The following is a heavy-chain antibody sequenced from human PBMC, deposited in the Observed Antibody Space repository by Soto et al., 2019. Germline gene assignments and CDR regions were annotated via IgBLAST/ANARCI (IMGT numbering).Heavy chain of an antibody. CDR1: GFTFSSYG. J-gene: IGHJ4*02. D-gene: IGHD6-19*01. CDR2: IWYDGSNK. CDR3: ARDCAGYSSGWYQRGGFDY. V-gene: IGHV3-33*01. Sequence: QVQLVESGGGVVQPGRSLRLSCAASGFTFSSYGMHWVRQAPGKGLEWVAVIWYDGSNKYYAASVKGRFTISRDHSKXXLXLQMNSLRAEDTAVYYCARDCAGYSSGWYQRGGFDYWGQGTLVTVSS.